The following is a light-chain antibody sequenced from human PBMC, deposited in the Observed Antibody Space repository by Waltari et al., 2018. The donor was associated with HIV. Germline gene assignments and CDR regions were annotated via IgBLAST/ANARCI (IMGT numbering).Light chain of an antibody. V-gene: IGLV2-14*03. J-gene: IGLJ2*01. Sequence: QSALTQPPSVPGSPAQSITISCTGTRSAIGGYHYVSWYHQHPGKAPKLMIYDVSNRPTVVSNRFSGSKSGNTASLTISGLQAGDVADYYCRSYTTGSKLIFGGGTKLTVL. CDR2: DVS. CDR3: RSYTTGSKLI. CDR1: RSAIGGYHY.